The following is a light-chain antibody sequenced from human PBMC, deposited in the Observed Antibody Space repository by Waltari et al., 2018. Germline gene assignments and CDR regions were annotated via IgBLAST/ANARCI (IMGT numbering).Light chain of an antibody. V-gene: IGLV3-10*01. CDR1: ALTKKS. CDR3: YSTDSSENHWV. Sequence: SYELTQSPSVSVSPGQTARITCSSAALTKKSASWYQQKAGRAPVRVLNEDSKRPSGITERISGSSSGTMATLTVSGAQVEDKADYYCYSTDSSENHWVFGGGTKLAVL. J-gene: IGLJ3*02. CDR2: EDS.